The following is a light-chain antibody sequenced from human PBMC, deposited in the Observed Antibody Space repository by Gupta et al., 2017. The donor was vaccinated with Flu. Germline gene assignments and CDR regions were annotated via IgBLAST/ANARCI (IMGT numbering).Light chain of an antibody. Sequence: SYVLTQPLSVSVAPGQTARIACGGNNIGSKSVHWYQQKPGQAPRLVVLDDNVRPSEVPERFSGSNSENAATLTISGVEVGDEADYFCQVFDSHEDYVVFGGGTKLTVL. CDR2: DDN. V-gene: IGLV3-21*02. CDR1: NIGSKS. J-gene: IGLJ2*01. CDR3: QVFDSHEDYVV.